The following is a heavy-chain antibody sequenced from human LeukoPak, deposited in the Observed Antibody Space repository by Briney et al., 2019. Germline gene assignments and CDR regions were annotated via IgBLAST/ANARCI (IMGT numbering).Heavy chain of an antibody. D-gene: IGHD2-2*01. J-gene: IGHJ6*02. CDR3: ALGYCSSTSCPRGYYYYGMDV. CDR1: GYTFTSYG. Sequence: ASVKVSCKASGYTFTSYGISWVRQAPGQGLEWMGWISAYSGNTNYAQKLQGRVTMTTDTSTSTAYMELRSLRSDDTAVYYCALGYCSSTSCPRGYYYYGMDVWGQGTTVTVSS. CDR2: ISAYSGNT. V-gene: IGHV1-18*01.